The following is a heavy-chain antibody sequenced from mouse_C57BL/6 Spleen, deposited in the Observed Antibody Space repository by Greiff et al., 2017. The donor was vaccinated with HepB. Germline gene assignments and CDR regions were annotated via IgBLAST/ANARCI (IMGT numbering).Heavy chain of an antibody. Sequence: QVQLQQSGPELVKPGASVKLSCKASGYTFTSYDINWVKQRPGQGLEWIGWIYPRDGSTKYNEKFKGKATLTVDTSSSTAYMELHSLTSEDSAVYFCAREHATVVAHFDYWGQGTTLTVSS. J-gene: IGHJ2*01. V-gene: IGHV1-85*01. CDR3: AREHATVVAHFDY. D-gene: IGHD1-1*01. CDR2: IYPRDGST. CDR1: GYTFTSYD.